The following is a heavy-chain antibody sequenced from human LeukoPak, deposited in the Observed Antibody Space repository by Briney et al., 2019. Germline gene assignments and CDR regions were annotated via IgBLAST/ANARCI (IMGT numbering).Heavy chain of an antibody. D-gene: IGHD5-18*01. V-gene: IGHV3-53*01. J-gene: IGHJ4*02. Sequence: PSETLSLTCTVSGGSISSSSYYWGWIRQPPGKGLEWVSVIYSGGATFYADSVKGRFTISRDNSRNTLYLQMNSLRAEDTAVYYCARDRGYSYGYSYYFENWGQGTLVTVSS. CDR3: ARDRGYSYGYSYYFEN. CDR1: GGSISSSSYY. CDR2: IYSGGAT.